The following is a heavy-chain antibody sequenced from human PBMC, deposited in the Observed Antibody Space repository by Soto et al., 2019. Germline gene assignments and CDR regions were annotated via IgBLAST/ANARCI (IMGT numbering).Heavy chain of an antibody. Sequence: QVQLVESGGGVVQPGRSLRLSCAASGFTFSSYAMHWVRQAPGKGLEWVAVISYDGSNKYYADSVKGRFTISRDNSKNTLYLKMNSLRAEDTAVYYCARVRGSCSSTSCYRSGYYYGMDVWGQGTTVTVSS. D-gene: IGHD2-2*01. V-gene: IGHV3-30-3*01. CDR3: ARVRGSCSSTSCYRSGYYYGMDV. J-gene: IGHJ6*02. CDR2: ISYDGSNK. CDR1: GFTFSSYA.